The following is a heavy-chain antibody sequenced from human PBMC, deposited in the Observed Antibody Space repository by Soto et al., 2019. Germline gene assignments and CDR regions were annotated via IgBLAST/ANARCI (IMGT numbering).Heavy chain of an antibody. J-gene: IGHJ4*02. CDR1: GGSISSYY. V-gene: IGHV4-59*01. CDR3: ARSGCSSTSCPNPFDY. D-gene: IGHD2-2*01. Sequence: SETLSLTCTVSGGSISSYYWSWIRQPPGKGLEWIGYIYYSGSTNYNPSLKSRVTISVDTSKNQFSLKLSSVTAADTAVYYCARSGCSSTSCPNPFDYWGQGTLVTVS. CDR2: IYYSGST.